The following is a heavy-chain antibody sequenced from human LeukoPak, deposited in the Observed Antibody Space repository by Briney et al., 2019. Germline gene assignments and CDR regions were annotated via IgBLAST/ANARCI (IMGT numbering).Heavy chain of an antibody. D-gene: IGHD4-17*01. Sequence: GGSLRLSCAASGFTFSSYEMNWVRQAPGKGPEWVSYISSTVSSIYYAESVKGRFTISRDNAKRSVYLQMNSLRAEDTAVYYCARDYYGDYYFDYWGQGTLVTVSS. CDR2: ISSTVSSI. J-gene: IGHJ4*02. CDR3: ARDYYGDYYFDY. CDR1: GFTFSSYE. V-gene: IGHV3-48*03.